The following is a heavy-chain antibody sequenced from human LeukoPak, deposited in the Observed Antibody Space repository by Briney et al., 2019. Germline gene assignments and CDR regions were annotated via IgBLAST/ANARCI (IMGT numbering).Heavy chain of an antibody. CDR2: SNNTSGGK. Sequence: ASVKVSCKASGYTFTGYYMHWVRQAPGQGLEGMGRSNNTSGGKKYAQKFQGRVTMTRDTSISAAYMELSRLRSDDTAVYYCARDRRSSSWYSDFDYWGQGTLVTVSS. CDR1: GYTFTGYY. D-gene: IGHD6-13*01. V-gene: IGHV1-2*06. CDR3: ARDRRSSSWYSDFDY. J-gene: IGHJ4*02.